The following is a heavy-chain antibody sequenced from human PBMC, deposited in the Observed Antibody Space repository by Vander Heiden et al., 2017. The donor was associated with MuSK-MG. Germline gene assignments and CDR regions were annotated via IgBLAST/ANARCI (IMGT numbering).Heavy chain of an antibody. CDR1: GDSFTSGYYH. J-gene: IGHJ5*02. V-gene: IGHV4-30-4*08. CDR3: ARLEGSGLSWFDP. Sequence: QVHLQESGPGLVKPSQTLSLTCTVSGDSFTSGYYHWSWIRQPPGKGLEWIGNIYHTGSTYYNASLKSRVTMSVDTSKSQFSLKLNFVTAADTAVYYCARLEGSGLSWFDPWGQGTLVTVSS. D-gene: IGHD3-10*01. CDR2: IYHTGST.